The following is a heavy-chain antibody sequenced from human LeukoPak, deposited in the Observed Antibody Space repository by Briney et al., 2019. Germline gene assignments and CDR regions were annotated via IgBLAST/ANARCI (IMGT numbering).Heavy chain of an antibody. D-gene: IGHD3-3*01. J-gene: IGHJ4*02. CDR2: STAYNGKT. CDR1: GYTFTSYG. V-gene: IGHV1-18*01. Sequence: ASVKVSCKASGYTFTSYGISWVRQAPGQGLEWMGWSTAYNGKTNYAQELQGRGTMTTDTSTSTAYMELRSLRSDDTAVYYCARDQYYDFWSGYRPIDYWGQGTLVTVSS. CDR3: ARDQYYDFWSGYRPIDY.